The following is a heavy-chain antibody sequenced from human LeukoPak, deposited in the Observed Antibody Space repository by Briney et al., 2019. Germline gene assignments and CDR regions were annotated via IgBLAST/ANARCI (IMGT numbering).Heavy chain of an antibody. CDR3: AREGIAVAGTAGFDY. CDR1: GYTFTGYY. D-gene: IGHD6-19*01. J-gene: IGHJ4*02. Sequence: ASVKVSCKASGYTFTGYYMHWVRQAPGQGLEWMGWINPNSGGTSYAQKFQGRVTMTRDTSISTAYMELSRLRSDDTAVYYCAREGIAVAGTAGFDYWGQGTLVTVSS. CDR2: INPNSGGT. V-gene: IGHV1-2*02.